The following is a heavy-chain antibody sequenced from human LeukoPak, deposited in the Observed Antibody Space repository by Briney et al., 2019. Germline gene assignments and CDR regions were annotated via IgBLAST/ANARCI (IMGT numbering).Heavy chain of an antibody. Sequence: SGGSLRLSCAASGSTFSSYAMSWVRQAPGKGLEWVSTISGSGGNTYYADSVKGRFTISRDNSKNTLSLQMNSLRAEDTAVYYCARDKTRITIFGVVIDYWGQGTLVTVSS. CDR1: GSTFSSYA. D-gene: IGHD3-3*01. V-gene: IGHV3-23*01. CDR3: ARDKTRITIFGVVIDY. CDR2: ISGSGGNT. J-gene: IGHJ4*02.